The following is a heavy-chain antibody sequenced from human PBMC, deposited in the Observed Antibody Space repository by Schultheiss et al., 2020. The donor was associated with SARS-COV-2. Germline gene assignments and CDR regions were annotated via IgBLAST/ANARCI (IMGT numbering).Heavy chain of an antibody. J-gene: IGHJ4*02. V-gene: IGHV3-30-3*01. CDR2: ISYDGSNK. CDR1: GFTFSSYA. Sequence: GGSLRLSCAASGFTFSSYAMHWVRQAPGKGLEWVAVISYDGSNKYYADSVKGRFTISRDNSKNTLYLQMNSLRAEDTAVYYCARLYANSGCPRWGQGTLVTVSS. D-gene: IGHD6-19*01. CDR3: ARLYANSGCPR.